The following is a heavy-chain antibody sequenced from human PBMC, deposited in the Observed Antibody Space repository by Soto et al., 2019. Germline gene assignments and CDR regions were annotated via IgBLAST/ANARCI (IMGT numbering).Heavy chain of an antibody. CDR3: AKAPYCSSTSCYRVFSYYYYMDV. CDR1: GFFLRDFG. CDR2: IWYDGSNT. J-gene: IGHJ6*03. V-gene: IGHV3-33*06. D-gene: IGHD2-2*02. Sequence: GGSLRLSCVASGFFLRDFGMHWVRQAPGKGLEWVSVIWYDGSNTYQAESVKGRFTISRDNSKNTLYLQMNSLRAEDTAVYYCAKAPYCSSTSCYRVFSYYYYMDVWGKGTTVTVSS.